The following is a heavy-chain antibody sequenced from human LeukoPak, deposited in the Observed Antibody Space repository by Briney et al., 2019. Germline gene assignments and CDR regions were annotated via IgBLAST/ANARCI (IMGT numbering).Heavy chain of an antibody. Sequence: PSDTLSLTCTVSGGSISSYYWSWIRQPPGKGLEWIGYIYYSGSTNYNPSLKSRVTISVDTSKNQFSLKLSSVTAADTAVYYCARGPVSLGWFDPWGQGTLVTVSS. CDR1: GGSISSYY. CDR2: IYYSGST. D-gene: IGHD2-8*01. V-gene: IGHV4-59*07. CDR3: ARGPVSLGWFDP. J-gene: IGHJ5*02.